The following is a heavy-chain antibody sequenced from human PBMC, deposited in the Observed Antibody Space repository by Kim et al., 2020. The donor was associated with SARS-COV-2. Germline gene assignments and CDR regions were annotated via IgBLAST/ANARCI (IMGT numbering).Heavy chain of an antibody. D-gene: IGHD1-26*01. CDR2: ITGSGDNT. CDR1: GFTFSSYV. CDR3: AKHLSGSYSFDS. J-gene: IGHJ4*02. Sequence: GGSLRLSCAASGFTFSSYVTNWMSWVRQAPGEGLEWVSGITGSGDNTVYADSVKGRFTVSRDNSKIMLYLEMNSLRAEDTAVYYCAKHLSGSYSFDSWGQGTLVTVSS. V-gene: IGHV3-23*01.